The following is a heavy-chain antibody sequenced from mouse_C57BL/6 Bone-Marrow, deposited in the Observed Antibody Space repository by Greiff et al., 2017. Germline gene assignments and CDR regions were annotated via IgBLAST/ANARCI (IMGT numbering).Heavy chain of an antibody. CDR3: AREAPIYSDYDDAWFAY. V-gene: IGHV1-81*01. Sequence: QVQLQQSGAELARPGASVKLSCKASGYTFTSYGISWVKQRTGQGLEWIGEIYPRSGNTYYNEKFKGKSTLTSDKSSSTAYMELRSLTSEDSAVYFCAREAPIYSDYDDAWFAYWGQGTLVTVSA. CDR1: GYTFTSYG. D-gene: IGHD2-4*01. J-gene: IGHJ3*01. CDR2: IYPRSGNT.